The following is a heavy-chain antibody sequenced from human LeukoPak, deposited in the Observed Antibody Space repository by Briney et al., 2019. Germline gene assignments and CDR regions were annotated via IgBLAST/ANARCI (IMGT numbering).Heavy chain of an antibody. Sequence: GASVKVSCKASGGTFSSYAISWVRQAPGQGLEWMGRIIPILGIANYAQKFQGRVTITADKSTSTAYMELSSLRSEDTAVYYCAINSNYVNLQHWGQGTLVTVSS. CDR1: GGTFSSYA. CDR2: IIPILGIA. J-gene: IGHJ1*01. V-gene: IGHV1-69*04. CDR3: AINSNYVNLQH. D-gene: IGHD4-11*01.